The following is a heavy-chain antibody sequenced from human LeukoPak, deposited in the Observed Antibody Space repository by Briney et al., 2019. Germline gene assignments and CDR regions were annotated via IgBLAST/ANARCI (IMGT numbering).Heavy chain of an antibody. CDR3: ATVQLWLEIDAFDI. CDR1: GYTFTGYY. D-gene: IGHD5-18*01. V-gene: IGHV1-2*02. J-gene: IGHJ3*02. CDR2: INPNSGGT. Sequence: ASVKVSCKASGYTFTGYYMHWVRQAPGQGLEWMGWINPNSGGTNYAQKFQGRVTMTRDTSISTAYMELSGLRSDDTAVYYCATVQLWLEIDAFDIWGQGTMVTVSS.